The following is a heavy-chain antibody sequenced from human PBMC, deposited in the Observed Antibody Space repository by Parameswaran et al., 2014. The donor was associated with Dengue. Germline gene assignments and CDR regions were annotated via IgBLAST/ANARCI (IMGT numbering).Heavy chain of an antibody. J-gene: IGHJ6*02. D-gene: IGHD3-22*01. CDR3: ASEVWLAHMDV. Sequence: WIRQPPGKGLEWIGSIYYSGSTYYNPSLKSRVTISVDTSKNQFSLKLSSVTAADTAVYYCASEVWLAHMDVWGQGTTVTVSS. CDR2: IYYSGST. V-gene: IGHV4-39*01.